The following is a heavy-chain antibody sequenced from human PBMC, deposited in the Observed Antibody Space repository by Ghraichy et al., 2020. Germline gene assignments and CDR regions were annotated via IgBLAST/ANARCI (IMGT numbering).Heavy chain of an antibody. D-gene: IGHD4-11*01. CDR3: ARAGESSSPDPEGHTVTPAYYYYYMDV. CDR1: GFTFSDYY. V-gene: IGHV3-11*04. Sequence: GESLNISCAASGFTFSDYYMSWIRQAPGKGLEWVSYISSSGSTIYYADSVKGRFTISRDNAKNSLYLQMNSLRAEDTAVYYCARAGESSSPDPEGHTVTPAYYYYYMDVWGKGTTVTVSS. CDR2: ISSSGSTI. J-gene: IGHJ6*03.